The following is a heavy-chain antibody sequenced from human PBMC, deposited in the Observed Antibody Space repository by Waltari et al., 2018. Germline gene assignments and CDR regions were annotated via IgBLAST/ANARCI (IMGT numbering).Heavy chain of an antibody. J-gene: IGHJ3*02. CDR3: ARPRGTMVRGVMGAFDI. Sequence: QVQLVQSGAEVKKPGASVKVSCKASGYPFTGYSMHWVRQAPGQGLEWMGRSNPNSGGTNYEKKFQGRFTMTRYTSISTVYMELSRLRSDDTAVYYCARPRGTMVRGVMGAFDIWGQGTMVTVSS. D-gene: IGHD3-10*01. CDR2: SNPNSGGT. CDR1: GYPFTGYS. V-gene: IGHV1-2*06.